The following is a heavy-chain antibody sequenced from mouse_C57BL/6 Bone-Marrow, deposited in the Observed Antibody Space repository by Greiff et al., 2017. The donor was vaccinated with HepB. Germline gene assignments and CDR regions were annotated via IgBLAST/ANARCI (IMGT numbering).Heavy chain of an antibody. CDR1: GFTFGDYG. CDR3: ARSARTGAMDY. V-gene: IGHV5-17*01. J-gene: IGHJ4*01. Sequence: EVNVVESGGGLVKPGGSLKLSCAASGFTFGDYGMHWVRQAPEKGLEWVAYISSGSSTIYYADTVKGRFTISRDNAKNTLFLQMTSLRSEDTAMYYCARSARTGAMDYWGQGTSVTVSS. CDR2: ISSGSSTI.